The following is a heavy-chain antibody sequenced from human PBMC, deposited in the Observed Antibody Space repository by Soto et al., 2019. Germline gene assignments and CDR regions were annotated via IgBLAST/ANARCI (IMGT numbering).Heavy chain of an antibody. CDR3: GKDVGVGATPGLGDYFYYYGMDV. J-gene: IGHJ6*02. CDR1: GFTFSSYG. V-gene: IGHV3-30*18. Sequence: QVQLVESGGGVVQPGRSLRLSCAASGFTFSSYGMHWVRQAPGKGLEWVAVISYDGSNKYYADSVKGRFTISRDNSKNPLYLQMNSLRAEDKAVYYCGKDVGVGATPGLGDYFYYYGMDVWGQGTTVTGSS. CDR2: ISYDGSNK. D-gene: IGHD1-26*01.